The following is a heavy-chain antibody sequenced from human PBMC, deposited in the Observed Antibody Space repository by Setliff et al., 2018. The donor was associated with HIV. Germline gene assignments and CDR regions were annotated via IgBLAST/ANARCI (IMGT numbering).Heavy chain of an antibody. CDR2: IHSSGPT. Sequence: SETLSLTCTVSGGSINNYYWSWMRQSPGKGLEWIGYIHSSGPTNYNPSLKSRVSISVDTSKNQFSLKLSSVTAADTAVYYCARHDADGGGPFFQHWGQGTPVTFSS. V-gene: IGHV4-4*09. CDR1: GGSINNYY. CDR3: ARHDADGGGPFFQH. J-gene: IGHJ1*01. D-gene: IGHD3-16*01.